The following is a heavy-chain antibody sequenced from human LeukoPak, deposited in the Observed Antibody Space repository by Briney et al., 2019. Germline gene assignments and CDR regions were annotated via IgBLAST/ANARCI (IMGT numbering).Heavy chain of an antibody. D-gene: IGHD1-26*01. J-gene: IGHJ4*02. CDR3: AKKYSGTFSSHFDY. Sequence: GGSLRLSCAASGFTLSSYAMSWVRQAPGKGLEWASAISVSGNTYHADSVKGRFTISRDSSRNTLYLQMNRLRAEDAAVYYCAKKYSGTFSSHFDYWGQGTLVTVSS. V-gene: IGHV3-23*01. CDR2: ISVSGNT. CDR1: GFTLSSYA.